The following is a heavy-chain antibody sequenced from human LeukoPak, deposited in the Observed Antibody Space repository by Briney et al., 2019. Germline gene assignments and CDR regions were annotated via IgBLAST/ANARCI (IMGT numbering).Heavy chain of an antibody. CDR2: ISSRGDST. CDR1: GFTVSSSA. J-gene: IGHJ6*03. Sequence: GGSLRLSCAASGFTVSSSAMSWVRQAPGKGLEWISAISSRGDSTYYADSVKGRFTISRDNSKNTLYLQMNSLRAEDTAVYYCAKNAGDGGYYYYMDVWGKGTTVTVSS. D-gene: IGHD3-16*01. CDR3: AKNAGDGGYYYYMDV. V-gene: IGHV3-23*01.